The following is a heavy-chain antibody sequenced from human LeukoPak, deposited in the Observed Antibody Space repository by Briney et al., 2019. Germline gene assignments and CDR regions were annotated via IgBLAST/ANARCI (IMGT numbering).Heavy chain of an antibody. CDR1: GGPISNSNSY. V-gene: IGHV4-39*01. CDR3: AREDTAMDDAFDI. D-gene: IGHD5-18*01. Sequence: SETLSLTCTVSGGPISNSNSYWGWIRQPPGMGLEWIGSIYYRGSTYYNPSLKGRVTVTVDTSKSQFSVKLSSVTAADTAMYYCAREDTAMDDAFDIWGQGTAVTVS. CDR2: IYYRGST. J-gene: IGHJ3*02.